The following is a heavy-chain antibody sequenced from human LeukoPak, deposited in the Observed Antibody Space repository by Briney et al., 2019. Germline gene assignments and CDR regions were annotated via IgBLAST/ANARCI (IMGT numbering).Heavy chain of an antibody. CDR2: IYYSGST. D-gene: IGHD3-10*01. CDR1: GGSISSGDYY. J-gene: IGHJ4*02. Sequence: SETLSLTCTVSGGSISSGDYYWSWIRQPPGKGLEWIGHIYYSGSTYYNPSLKSRVTISVDTSKNQFSLKLSSVTAADTAVYYCARADYYGSGSHLDYWGQGTLVTVSS. V-gene: IGHV4-30-4*01. CDR3: ARADYYGSGSHLDY.